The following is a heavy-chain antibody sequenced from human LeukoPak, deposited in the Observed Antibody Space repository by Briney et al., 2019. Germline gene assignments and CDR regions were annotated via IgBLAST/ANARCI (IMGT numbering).Heavy chain of an antibody. CDR2: IYSGGST. CDR1: GFTVSSNY. V-gene: IGHV3-53*01. D-gene: IGHD2-15*01. J-gene: IGHJ4*02. CDR3: ARDYCSGGSCYFDY. Sequence: GGSLSLSCAASGFTVSSNYMSWVRQAPGKGLEWVSVIYSGGSTYYADSVKGRFTISRDNSKNTLYLQMNSLRAEDTAVYYCARDYCSGGSCYFDYWGQGTLVTVSS.